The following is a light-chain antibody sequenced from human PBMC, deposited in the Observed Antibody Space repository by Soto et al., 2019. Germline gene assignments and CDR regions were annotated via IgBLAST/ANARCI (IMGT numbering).Light chain of an antibody. CDR2: DAS. CDR3: QQYDSLPFT. CDR1: QDISNF. J-gene: IGKJ3*01. V-gene: IGKV1-33*01. Sequence: DIQMTQSPSSLSASVGDSVAITCRASQDISNFLNWYQQTPGKAPKLLTYDASDLETVVSSRFSGTGSGTDFTFTISNVQPEDTATYYCQQYDSLPFTFGPGTKVEIK.